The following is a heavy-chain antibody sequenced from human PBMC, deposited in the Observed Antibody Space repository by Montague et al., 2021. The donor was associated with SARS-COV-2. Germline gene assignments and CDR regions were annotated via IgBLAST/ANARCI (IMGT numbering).Heavy chain of an antibody. V-gene: IGHV4-59*01. CDR3: ARGREYSSSAGFDY. CDR1: GGSISSYY. D-gene: IGHD6-6*01. Sequence: SETLSLTCTVSGGSISSYYWSWIRQPPGKGLEWIGYIYYSGSTNYNPSLKSRVTISVDTSKNQFSLKLSSVTAADTAVYCCARGREYSSSAGFDYWGQGTLVTVSS. CDR2: IYYSGST. J-gene: IGHJ4*02.